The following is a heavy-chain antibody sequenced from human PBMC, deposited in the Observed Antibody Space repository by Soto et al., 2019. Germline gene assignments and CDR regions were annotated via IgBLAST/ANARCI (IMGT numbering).Heavy chain of an antibody. D-gene: IGHD3-10*01. CDR2: INSDGSST. CDR1: GFTFSSYW. J-gene: IGHJ6*02. V-gene: IGHV3-74*01. Sequence: PGGSLRLSCAASGFTFSSYWMHWVRQAPGKGLVWVSRINSDGSSTSYADSVKGRFTISRDNAKNTLYLQMNSLRAEDTAVYYCAREFGTLMRPWFGELLNVYYYYYGMDVWGQGTTVTVSS. CDR3: AREFGTLMRPWFGELLNVYYYYYGMDV.